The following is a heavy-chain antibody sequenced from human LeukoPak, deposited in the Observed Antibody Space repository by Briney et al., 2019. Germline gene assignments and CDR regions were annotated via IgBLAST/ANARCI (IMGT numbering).Heavy chain of an antibody. J-gene: IGHJ6*03. V-gene: IGHV3-23*01. Sequence: GGSLRLSCAASGFTFSSYAMSWVRQAPGKGLEWVSAISGSGGSTYYADSVKGRFTISRDNSKNTLYLQMNSLRAEDTAVYYCAKGIISSSKYYYYYMDVWGKGTTVTISS. D-gene: IGHD6-13*01. CDR2: ISGSGGST. CDR1: GFTFSSYA. CDR3: AKGIISSSKYYYYYMDV.